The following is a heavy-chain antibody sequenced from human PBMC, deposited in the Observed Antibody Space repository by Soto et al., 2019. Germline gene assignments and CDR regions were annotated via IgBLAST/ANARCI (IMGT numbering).Heavy chain of an antibody. CDR2: ISYDGSNK. Sequence: GGSLRLSCAASGFTFSSYAMHWVRQAPGKGLEWVAVISYDGSNKYYADSVKGRFTISRDNSKNTLYLQMNSLRAEDTAVYYCAKYQLGYYYYGMDVWGQGTTVTVSS. J-gene: IGHJ6*02. D-gene: IGHD2-2*01. CDR3: AKYQLGYYYYGMDV. CDR1: GFTFSSYA. V-gene: IGHV3-30-3*01.